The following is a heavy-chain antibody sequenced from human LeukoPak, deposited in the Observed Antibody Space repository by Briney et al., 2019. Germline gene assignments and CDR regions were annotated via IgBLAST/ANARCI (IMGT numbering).Heavy chain of an antibody. D-gene: IGHD3-9*01. V-gene: IGHV1-18*01. J-gene: IGHJ4*02. CDR2: ISASNGNT. Sequence: ASVKVSCKASGYTFTSYGISWVRQAPGQGLEWMGWISASNGNTNYAQKFQGRVTMTTDTSTSTAYMEVRSLRSDDTAVYFCARVGIYDTLTGYSYYFDYWGQGTPVTVSS. CDR1: GYTFTSYG. CDR3: ARVGIYDTLTGYSYYFDY.